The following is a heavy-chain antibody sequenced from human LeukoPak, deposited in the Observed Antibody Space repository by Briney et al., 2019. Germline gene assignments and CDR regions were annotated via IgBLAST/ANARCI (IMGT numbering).Heavy chain of an antibody. CDR3: ARDGSGYGMDV. V-gene: IGHV1-69*13. CDR1: GGTFSSYA. J-gene: IGHJ6*02. D-gene: IGHD3-10*01. Sequence: ASVKVSCTASGGTFSSYAISWVRQAPGQGLEWMGGIIPIFGTANYAQKFQGRVTITADESTSTAYMEPSSLRSEDTAVYYCARDGSGYGMDVWGQGTTVTVSS. CDR2: IIPIFGTA.